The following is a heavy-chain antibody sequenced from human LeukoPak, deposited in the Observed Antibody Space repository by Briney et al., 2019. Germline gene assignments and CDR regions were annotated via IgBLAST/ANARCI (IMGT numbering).Heavy chain of an antibody. Sequence: GGSLRLSCAASGFTFSSYEMNWVRQAPGKGLEWVSSISSSGSNIYYADSVKGRLTISRDNAKNSLYLQMNSLRDEDTAMYYCARDVSYFSVWGQGTLVTVSS. CDR1: GFTFSSYE. CDR2: ISSSGSNI. CDR3: ARDVSYFSV. V-gene: IGHV3-21*01. J-gene: IGHJ4*02. D-gene: IGHD3-9*01.